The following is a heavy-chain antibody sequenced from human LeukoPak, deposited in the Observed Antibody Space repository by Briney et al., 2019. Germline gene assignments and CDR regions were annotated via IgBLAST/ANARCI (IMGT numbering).Heavy chain of an antibody. Sequence: GSSVKVSCKASGRTISSYAISRVRQAAGQWPEWMGGMIPIFGTANYAQKFQGRVTITADESTSTAYMELSSLRSEDTAVYYCARGVNNYFDYWGQGTLVTVSS. CDR1: GRTISSYA. CDR3: ARGVNNYFDY. V-gene: IGHV1-69*01. D-gene: IGHD2-21*01. J-gene: IGHJ4*02. CDR2: MIPIFGTA.